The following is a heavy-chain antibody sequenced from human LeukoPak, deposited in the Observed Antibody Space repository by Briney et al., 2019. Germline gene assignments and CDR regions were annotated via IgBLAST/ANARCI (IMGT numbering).Heavy chain of an antibody. Sequence: SVKVSCNASGVTFSSYATSWVRQAPEQGLDWMGGVIPIFGTANSAQKFQGRVTITTDKSTSTAYMELSSLRSEDTAVYYCARDNYAGANWFAPWGQGTLVTVSS. D-gene: IGHD1-7*01. CDR1: GVTFSSYA. J-gene: IGHJ5*02. V-gene: IGHV1-69*05. CDR2: VIPIFGTA. CDR3: ARDNYAGANWFAP.